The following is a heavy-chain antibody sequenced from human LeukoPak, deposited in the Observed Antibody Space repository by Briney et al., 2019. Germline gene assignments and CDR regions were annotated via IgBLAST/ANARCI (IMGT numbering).Heavy chain of an antibody. CDR3: ARDRRGIAARPAYFDY. D-gene: IGHD6-6*01. CDR1: GGSISSSSYY. V-gene: IGHV4-39*07. CDR2: IYYSGST. J-gene: IGHJ4*02. Sequence: PSETLSLTCTVSGGSISSSSYYWGWIRQPPGKGLEWIGSIYYSGSTYYNPSLKSRVTMSVDTSKNQFSLKLSSVTVADTAVYYCARDRRGIAARPAYFDYWGQGTLVTVSS.